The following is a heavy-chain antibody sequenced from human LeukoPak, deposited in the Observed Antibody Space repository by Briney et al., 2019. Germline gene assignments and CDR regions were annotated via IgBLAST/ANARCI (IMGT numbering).Heavy chain of an antibody. CDR1: GFTFSNYG. Sequence: GGSLRLSCAASGFTFSNYGMHWVRQAPGKGLEWVAVIWYDGSNKYYADSVKGRFTISRDNSKNTLYLQMNSLRAEDTAVYYCARDWYDGNSDYYYGMDVWGQGTTVTVSS. CDR2: IWYDGSNK. V-gene: IGHV3-33*08. D-gene: IGHD4-23*01. CDR3: ARDWYDGNSDYYYGMDV. J-gene: IGHJ6*02.